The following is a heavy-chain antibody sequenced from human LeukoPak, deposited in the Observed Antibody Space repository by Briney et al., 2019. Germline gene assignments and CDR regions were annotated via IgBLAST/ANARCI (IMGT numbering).Heavy chain of an antibody. J-gene: IGHJ4*02. CDR3: VRSLPGDTSGYYYCDS. D-gene: IGHD3-22*01. CDR2: IYPGDSSV. Sequence: GESLKISCQGSGYSFTNYWIGWVRQMPGKGLEWMGIIYPGDSSVRYIPSFQGQVTFSADKSISTAYLRWSSLKASDTAIYYCVRSLPGDTSGYYYCDSWGQGTLVTVSS. V-gene: IGHV5-51*01. CDR1: GYSFTNYW.